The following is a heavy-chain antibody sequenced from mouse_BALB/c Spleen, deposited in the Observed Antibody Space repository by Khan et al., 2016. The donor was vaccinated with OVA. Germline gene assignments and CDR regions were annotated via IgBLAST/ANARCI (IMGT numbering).Heavy chain of an antibody. Sequence: QVQLQQSGAELARPGDSVKMSCKASGYTFTSYTIHWIKKRPGQGLEWIGYINPSNGYTNYNQKFKDKATLTTDKSSTTAYLQLSSLTSDDSAVYNCVRDGAYHRNDGWFAYWGQGTLVTVSA. CDR1: GYTFTSYT. CDR3: VRDGAYHRNDGWFAY. J-gene: IGHJ3*01. V-gene: IGHV1-4*01. CDR2: INPSNGYT. D-gene: IGHD2-14*01.